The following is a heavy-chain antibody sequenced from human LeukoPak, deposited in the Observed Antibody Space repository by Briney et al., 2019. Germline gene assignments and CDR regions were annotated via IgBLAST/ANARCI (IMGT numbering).Heavy chain of an antibody. D-gene: IGHD2-2*01. CDR3: ARGYCSSTSCYSFFDY. Sequence: GESLKISCKGSGYIFTSYWIGWGRRMPGKGLEWMGIIYPGDSDTRYSPSFQGQVAISADKSISTAYLQWSSLKASDTAMYYCARGYCSSTSCYSFFDYWGQGTLVTVSS. J-gene: IGHJ4*02. CDR1: GYIFTSYW. V-gene: IGHV5-51*01. CDR2: IYPGDSDT.